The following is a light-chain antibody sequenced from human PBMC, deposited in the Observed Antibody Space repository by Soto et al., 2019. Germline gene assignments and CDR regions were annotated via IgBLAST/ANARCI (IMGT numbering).Light chain of an antibody. CDR2: GAS. Sequence: DIPITQSPSTLSASVGDRVTITCRASQSISSWLAWYQQKPGKAPTVLIYGASTLKSGVPSRFSGSGSGTELTLTINSLQPDDIATYYCQQYNSYRTFGQGTRWIS. J-gene: IGKJ1*01. CDR1: QSISSW. V-gene: IGKV1-5*03. CDR3: QQYNSYRT.